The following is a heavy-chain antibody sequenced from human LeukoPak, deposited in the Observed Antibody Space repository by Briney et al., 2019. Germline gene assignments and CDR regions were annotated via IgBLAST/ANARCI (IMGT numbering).Heavy chain of an antibody. Sequence: GGSLRLSCAASGFAFSSNWMHWVRQTPGKGLVWVSRINSGGSGTSYAASVEGRFTISRDNAKNTLYLQMNSLRAEDTAVYYCAKDLPDDDYWGQGTLVTVSS. V-gene: IGHV3-74*01. CDR3: AKDLPDDDY. CDR1: GFAFSSNW. CDR2: INSGGSGT. J-gene: IGHJ4*02.